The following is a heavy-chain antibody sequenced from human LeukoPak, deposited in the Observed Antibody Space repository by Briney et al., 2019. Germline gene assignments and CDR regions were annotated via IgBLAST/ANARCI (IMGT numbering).Heavy chain of an antibody. CDR1: GFIVSSNY. CDR3: ARGLAVDSLHFDY. D-gene: IGHD6-19*01. Sequence: GGSLRLSCAASGFIVSSNYMSWVRQAPGKGLEWVSVIYSGGSTYYADSVKGRFTISRHNSKNTLYLQMNSLRAEDTAVYYCARGLAVDSLHFDYWGQGTLVTVSS. J-gene: IGHJ4*02. CDR2: IYSGGST. V-gene: IGHV3-53*04.